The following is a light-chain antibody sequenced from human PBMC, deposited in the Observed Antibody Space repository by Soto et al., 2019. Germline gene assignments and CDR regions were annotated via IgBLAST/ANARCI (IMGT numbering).Light chain of an antibody. J-gene: IGKJ1*01. CDR2: GAS. Sequence: EIVMTQSPATLSVSPGERATLSCRASQSVSSNLAWYQHKPGQAPRLLIYGASTRATGVPARFSGSGSGTEFTLTISSLQSEDFAVYYCQQSYTTPRTFGQGTKVEV. CDR3: QQSYTTPRT. V-gene: IGKV3-15*01. CDR1: QSVSSN.